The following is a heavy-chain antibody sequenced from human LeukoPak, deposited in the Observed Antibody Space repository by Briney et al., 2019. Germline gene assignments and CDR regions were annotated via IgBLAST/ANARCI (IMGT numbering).Heavy chain of an antibody. J-gene: IGHJ5*02. CDR3: ARGGGSCYSCWFDP. CDR2: IYYSGST. D-gene: IGHD2-15*01. Sequence: PSETLSLTCTVSGGSISSGGYYWSWIRQHPGKGLEWIGYIYYSGSTYYNPSVKSRVTISVDTSKNQFSLQLSSVSAPDTAVYYCARGGGSCYSCWFDPWGQGTLVTVSS. CDR1: GGSISSGGYY. V-gene: IGHV4-31*03.